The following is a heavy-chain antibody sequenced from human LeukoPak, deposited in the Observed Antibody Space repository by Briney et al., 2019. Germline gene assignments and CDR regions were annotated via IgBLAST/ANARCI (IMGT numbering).Heavy chain of an antibody. D-gene: IGHD2-2*02. CDR2: IYYSGST. V-gene: IGHV4-39*07. CDR3: AGRIVVVPAAIPYDAFDI. CDR1: GGSISSSSYY. Sequence: SETLSLTCTVSGGSISSSSYYWGWIRQPPGKGLEWIGSIYYSGSTYYNPSLKSRVTISVDTSKNQFSLKLSSVTDADTAVYYCAGRIVVVPAAIPYDAFDIWGQGTMVTVSS. J-gene: IGHJ3*02.